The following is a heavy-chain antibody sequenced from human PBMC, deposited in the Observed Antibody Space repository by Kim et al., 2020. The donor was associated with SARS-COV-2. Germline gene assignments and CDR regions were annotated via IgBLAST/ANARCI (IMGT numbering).Heavy chain of an antibody. CDR2: VYYSGST. J-gene: IGHJ4*02. Sequence: SETLSLTCTVSGGSISSSSYYWVWIRQPPGKGLEWIGSVYYSGSTYYNPSLKSRVTISVDTSKNQFSLKLSSVTAADTAVYYCARQGSSTWPNTNNYFDYWGQGTLVTVSS. CDR1: GGSISSSSYY. CDR3: ARQGSSTWPNTNNYFDY. D-gene: IGHD6-13*01. V-gene: IGHV4-39*01.